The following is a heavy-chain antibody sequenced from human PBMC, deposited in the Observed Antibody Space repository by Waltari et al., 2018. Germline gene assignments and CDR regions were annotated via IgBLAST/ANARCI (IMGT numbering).Heavy chain of an antibody. CDR2: IFLSGSS. CDR1: GYSISNGSH. D-gene: IGHD4-4*01. J-gene: IGHJ4*02. Sequence: QVQLQESGPGLVKPSETLYLTCTVAGYSISNGSHWGWSRQPPGKGPEWSGDIFLSGSSSNTPSLKSPVSISVDISQNHFSLKLSSVTAADTAMYYCVVDYGNQMNYFDFWGQGTLVTVSS. CDR3: VVDYGNQMNYFDF. V-gene: IGHV4-38-2*02.